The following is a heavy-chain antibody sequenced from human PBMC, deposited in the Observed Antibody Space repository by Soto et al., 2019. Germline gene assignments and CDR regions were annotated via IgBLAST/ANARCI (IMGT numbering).Heavy chain of an antibody. CDR1: GFPFSNYG. CDR2: ISYEGSNK. Sequence: PGGSLRLSCAASGFPFSNYGMHWVRQGPGKGLEGVAVISYEGSNKYYADSVKGRFTISRDNSKNTLYLQMNSLRAEDTAVYYCAKVIRTTTVRYIYYWGQGTLVTVSS. D-gene: IGHD1-7*01. CDR3: AKVIRTTTVRYIYY. J-gene: IGHJ4*02. V-gene: IGHV3-30*18.